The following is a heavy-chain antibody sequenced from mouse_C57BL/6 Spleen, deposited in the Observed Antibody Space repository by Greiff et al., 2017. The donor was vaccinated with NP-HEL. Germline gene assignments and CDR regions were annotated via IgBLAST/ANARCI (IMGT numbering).Heavy chain of an antibody. Sequence: QVQLQQPGAELVKPGASVKMSCKASGYTFTSYWITWVKQRPGQGLEWIGDIYPGSGSTNYNEKFKSKATLTVDTSSSTAYMQLSSLTSEDSAVYYCARDDYYNWYFEVWGTGTTVTVSS. CDR2: IYPGSGST. CDR1: GYTFTSYW. CDR3: ARDDYYNWYFEV. V-gene: IGHV1-55*01. J-gene: IGHJ1*03. D-gene: IGHD2-3*01.